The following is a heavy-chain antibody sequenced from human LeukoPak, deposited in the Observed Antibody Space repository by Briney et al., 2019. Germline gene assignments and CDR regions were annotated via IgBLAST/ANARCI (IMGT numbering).Heavy chain of an antibody. Sequence: SETLSPTCAVYGGSFSGYYWSWIRQPPGKGLEWIGEINHSGSTNYNPSLKSRVTISVDTSKNQFSLKLSSVTAADTAVYYCARVGGRLRVFQHWGQGTLVTVSS. J-gene: IGHJ1*01. CDR1: GGSFSGYY. D-gene: IGHD4-17*01. V-gene: IGHV4-34*01. CDR3: ARVGGRLRVFQH. CDR2: INHSGST.